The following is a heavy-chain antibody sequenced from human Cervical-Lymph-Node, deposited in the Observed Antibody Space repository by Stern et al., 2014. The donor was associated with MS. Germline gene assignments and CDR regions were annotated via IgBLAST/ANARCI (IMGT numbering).Heavy chain of an antibody. CDR3: ASAYSSSHYYFDY. J-gene: IGHJ4*02. CDR2: ICYDGSNP. V-gene: IGHV3-33*01. D-gene: IGHD6-13*01. CDR1: GFSFSRYA. Sequence: QVQLVESGGGVVQPGRSLRLSCAASGFSFSRYAMHWVRQAPGKGLEWVALICYDGSNPYYADSGTGRFTIARDNFKNTLYLQMNSLRAEDTAVYYCASAYSSSHYYFDYWGQGTLVTVSS.